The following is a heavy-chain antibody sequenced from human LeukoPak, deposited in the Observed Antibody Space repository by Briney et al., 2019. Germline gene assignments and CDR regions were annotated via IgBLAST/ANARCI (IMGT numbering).Heavy chain of an antibody. CDR3: VRSEIDDYSRY. V-gene: IGHV4-38-2*02. D-gene: IGHD4-11*01. Sequence: SETLPLTCSVSGYSISSGYEWGWIRQPPGKRLEWIGSISQSGNTYDNLSLKSRVTMSVDTARNQFSLKLTSVTAADAAVYYCVRSEIDDYSRYWGRGMLVIVSS. J-gene: IGHJ4*02. CDR2: ISQSGNT. CDR1: GYSISSGYE.